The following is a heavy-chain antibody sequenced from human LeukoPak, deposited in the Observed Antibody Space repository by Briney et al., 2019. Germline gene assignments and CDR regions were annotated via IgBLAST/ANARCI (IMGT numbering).Heavy chain of an antibody. CDR1: GFTFSSYA. Sequence: GGSLRLSCAASGFTFSSYAMHWVRQAPGKGLEWVAVISYDGSNKYYADSVKGRFTISRDNSKNTLYLQMNSLRAEDTAVYYCARGERQFDYWGQGTLVTVSS. CDR2: ISYDGSNK. CDR3: ARGERQFDY. J-gene: IGHJ4*02. D-gene: IGHD1-1*01. V-gene: IGHV3-30*04.